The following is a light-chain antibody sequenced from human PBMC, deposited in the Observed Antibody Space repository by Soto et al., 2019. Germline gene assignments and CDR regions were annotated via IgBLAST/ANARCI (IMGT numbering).Light chain of an antibody. V-gene: IGKV3D-15*01. Sequence: EIVMTQSPATLSVSPGERATLSCRASQSVSSNLAWYQQKPGQAPRLLIYGASTRATGIPARFSGSGSGTEFTLTISSLQSEDFAVYYCQQYDNSPTFGQGNKVEIK. CDR1: QSVSSN. CDR3: QQYDNSPT. J-gene: IGKJ1*01. CDR2: GAS.